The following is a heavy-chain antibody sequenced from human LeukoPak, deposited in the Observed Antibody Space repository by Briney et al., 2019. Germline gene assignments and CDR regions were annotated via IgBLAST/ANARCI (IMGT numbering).Heavy chain of an antibody. J-gene: IGHJ6*03. CDR1: GYTFTMYY. Sequence: GASVKVSCKASGYTFTMYYIHWVRQAPGQGLEWMGMINPSDGATTYAQRFQGRVTMTRDMSTTTVYMDLRSLRSEDTAVYFCARVERGGLSGILGGLFASYYTYYYMEVWGRGTTVTVSS. D-gene: IGHD3-16*01. CDR2: INPSDGAT. V-gene: IGHV1-46*01. CDR3: ARVERGGLSGILGGLFASYYTYYYMEV.